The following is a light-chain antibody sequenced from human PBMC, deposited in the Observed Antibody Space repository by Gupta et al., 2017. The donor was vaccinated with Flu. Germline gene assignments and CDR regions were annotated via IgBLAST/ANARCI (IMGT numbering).Light chain of an antibody. Sequence: PSSLAASVGDRVTITCRSSQGIRNELGWFQQRPGKAPKRLIYTASKLQSGVPSRFTGSGSGTEFTLTISSLQPDDFATYYCLQHNSYPLTFGGGTKVEIK. V-gene: IGKV1-17*01. J-gene: IGKJ4*01. CDR1: QGIRNE. CDR2: TAS. CDR3: LQHNSYPLT.